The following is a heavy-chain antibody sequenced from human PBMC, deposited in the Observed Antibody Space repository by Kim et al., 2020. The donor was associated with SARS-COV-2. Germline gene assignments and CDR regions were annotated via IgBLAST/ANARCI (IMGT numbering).Heavy chain of an antibody. J-gene: IGHJ5*02. Sequence: SVKVSCKASGGTFSSYAISWVRQAPGQGLEWMGGIIPIFGTANYAQKFQGRVTITADESTSTAYMELSSLRSEDTAVYYCARARAGVGNWFDPWGQGTLVTVSS. CDR3: ARARAGVGNWFDP. D-gene: IGHD2-15*01. CDR2: IIPIFGTA. CDR1: GGTFSSYA. V-gene: IGHV1-69*13.